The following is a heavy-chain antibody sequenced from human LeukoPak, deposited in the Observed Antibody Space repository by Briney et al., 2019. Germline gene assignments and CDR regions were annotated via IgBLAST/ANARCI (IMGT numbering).Heavy chain of an antibody. CDR1: GYTFTSYA. J-gene: IGHJ6*02. CDR3: ARVPCYDFWSGSIYGMDV. D-gene: IGHD3-3*01. Sequence: ASVKVSCKASGYTFTSYAMHWVRQAPGQRLEWMGWINAGNGNTKYSQKFQGRVTITRDTSASTAYMELSSLRSEDTAVYYCARVPCYDFWSGSIYGMDVWGQGTTVTVSS. V-gene: IGHV1-3*01. CDR2: INAGNGNT.